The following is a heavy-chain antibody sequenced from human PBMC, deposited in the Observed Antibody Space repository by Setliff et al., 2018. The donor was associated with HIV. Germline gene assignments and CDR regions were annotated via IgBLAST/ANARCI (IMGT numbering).Heavy chain of an antibody. CDR3: ARSGGIGNYHWDV. D-gene: IGHD3-16*01. CDR2: ISYGSTYI. Sequence: PGGSLRLSCVASGFTFSSYCMDSFRQAPGKGLEWVSSISYGSTYIYQSDSVRGRFTISRDDAKKSLYLQMNSLGAEDTAVYYCARSGGIGNYHWDVWGKGTTVTVSS. V-gene: IGHV3-21*01. CDR1: GFTFSSYC. J-gene: IGHJ6*03.